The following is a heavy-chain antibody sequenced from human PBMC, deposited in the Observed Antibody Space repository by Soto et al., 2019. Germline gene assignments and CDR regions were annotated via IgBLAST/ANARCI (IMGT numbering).Heavy chain of an antibody. Sequence: EVQLEESGGDLVQPGGSLRLSCAASGITFSSYWMHWVRQAPGKGLVWVSRVKTDGSTYYADSVKGRFTIFRDNAKNTLYLQMNSLTVEDTAVYYLARGIRGHYAFDVWGQGTMVTVSS. CDR1: GITFSSYW. J-gene: IGHJ3*01. CDR3: ARGIRGHYAFDV. CDR2: VKTDGST. D-gene: IGHD3-10*01. V-gene: IGHV3-74*02.